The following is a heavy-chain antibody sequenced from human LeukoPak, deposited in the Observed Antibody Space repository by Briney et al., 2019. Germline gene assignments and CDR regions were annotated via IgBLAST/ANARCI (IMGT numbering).Heavy chain of an antibody. CDR2: IYYSGSP. V-gene: IGHV4-59*08. J-gene: IGHJ4*02. D-gene: IGHD3-3*01. CDR3: ARQKPSSITIFGVVIRGPFDS. CDR1: GGSISSYY. Sequence: SETLSLTCTVSGGSISSYYWSWIRQSPGKGLEWIGYIYYSGSPNYNPSLKSRVTISVDTSKNQFSLKLSSVTAADTAVYYCARQKPSSITIFGVVIRGPFDSWGQGTLVTVSS.